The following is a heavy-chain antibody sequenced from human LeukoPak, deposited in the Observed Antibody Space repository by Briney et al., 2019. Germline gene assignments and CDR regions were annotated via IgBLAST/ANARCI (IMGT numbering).Heavy chain of an antibody. V-gene: IGHV3-21*04. CDR2: ISSSSSYI. CDR3: ARRDFWSGFKGGDY. D-gene: IGHD3-3*01. J-gene: IGHJ4*02. CDR1: GFTFSSYS. Sequence: GGSLRLSCAASGFTFSSYSMNWVRQAPGKGLEWVSSISSSSSYIYYADSVKGRFTISRDNAKNSLYLQMNSLRAEDTAFYYCARRDFWSGFKGGDYWGQGTLVTVSS.